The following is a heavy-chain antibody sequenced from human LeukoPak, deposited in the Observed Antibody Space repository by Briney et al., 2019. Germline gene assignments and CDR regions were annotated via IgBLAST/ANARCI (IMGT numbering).Heavy chain of an antibody. CDR2: IYYSGST. Sequence: SETLSLTGTVSGGSISSGGYYWSWIRQHPGKGLEWIGYIYYSGSTYYNPSLKSRVTISVGTSKNQFSLKLSSVTAADTAVYYCAREFHSSGWYWAFDIWGQGTMVTVSS. CDR3: AREFHSSGWYWAFDI. V-gene: IGHV4-31*03. D-gene: IGHD6-19*01. CDR1: GGSISSGGYY. J-gene: IGHJ3*02.